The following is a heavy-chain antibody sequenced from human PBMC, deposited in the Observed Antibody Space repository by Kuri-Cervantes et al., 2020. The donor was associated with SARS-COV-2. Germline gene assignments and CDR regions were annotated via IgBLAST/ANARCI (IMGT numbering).Heavy chain of an antibody. Sequence: GSLRLSCEASGFIFSDYAIDWVRQAPGKGLEWVAVIWYDGRNTYYTGSVKGRFTISRDNSKNMLYLEVNSLRAEDTAVYYCARNHSMDVWGTGTAVTVSS. V-gene: IGHV3-30*04. CDR2: IWYDGRNT. J-gene: IGHJ6*03. CDR3: ARNHSMDV. CDR1: GFIFSDYA.